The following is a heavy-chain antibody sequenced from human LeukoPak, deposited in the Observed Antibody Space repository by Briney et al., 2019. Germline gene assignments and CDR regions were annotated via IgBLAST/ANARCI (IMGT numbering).Heavy chain of an antibody. D-gene: IGHD6-19*01. J-gene: IGHJ4*02. CDR3: ARAHSSIAVAGTDFDY. Sequence: PSETLSLTCTVSGGSISSSSYYWGWIRQPPGKGLEWIGSIYYSGSTYYNPSLKSRVTISADTSKNQFSLKLSSVTAADTAVYYCARAHSSIAVAGTDFDYWGQGTLVTVSS. CDR2: IYYSGST. V-gene: IGHV4-39*07. CDR1: GGSISSSSYY.